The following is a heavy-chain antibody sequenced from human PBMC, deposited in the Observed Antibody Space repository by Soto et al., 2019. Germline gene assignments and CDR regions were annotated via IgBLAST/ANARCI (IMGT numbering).Heavy chain of an antibody. V-gene: IGHV3-23*01. J-gene: IGHJ4*02. Sequence: PGGSLRLSCAASGFTFSTYAMTWVRQAPGKGLEWVSSISGSGGSTYNADSVKGRFTISRDNSKNTLYLQMNSLRAEDTAVYYCAKRGDKDATRRSYFDYSGQGTPVTVSS. CDR2: ISGSGGST. D-gene: IGHD3-16*01. CDR3: AKRGDKDATRRSYFDY. CDR1: GFTFSTYA.